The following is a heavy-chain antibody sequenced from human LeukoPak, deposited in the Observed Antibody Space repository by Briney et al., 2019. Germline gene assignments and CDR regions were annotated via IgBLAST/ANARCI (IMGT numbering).Heavy chain of an antibody. V-gene: IGHV4-39*07. CDR1: GGSISSSSYY. Sequence: SETLSLTCTVSGGSISSSSYYWGWIRQPPGKGLEWIGSIYYSGSTYYNPSLKSRVTISVDTSKNQFSLKLSSVTAADPAVYYCARYKSGGGDYWGQGTLVTVSS. J-gene: IGHJ4*02. D-gene: IGHD3-3*01. CDR2: IYYSGST. CDR3: ARYKSGGGDY.